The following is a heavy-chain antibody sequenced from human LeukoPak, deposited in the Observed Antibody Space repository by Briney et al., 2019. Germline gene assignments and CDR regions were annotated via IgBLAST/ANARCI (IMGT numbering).Heavy chain of an antibody. CDR3: ARGRLAKIVVVHSFSYGMDG. Sequence: PSETLSLTCTVYGGSFTDYFWTWIRQSPGKGLEWIGEINDYTGDTNYNPSLNSRVSISLEKSKNQFSLALRSVTAADTAVYYCARGRLAKIVVVHSFSYGMDGWGQGTTVTVSS. D-gene: IGHD3-22*01. J-gene: IGHJ6*02. V-gene: IGHV4-34*01. CDR1: GGSFTDYF. CDR2: INDYTGDT.